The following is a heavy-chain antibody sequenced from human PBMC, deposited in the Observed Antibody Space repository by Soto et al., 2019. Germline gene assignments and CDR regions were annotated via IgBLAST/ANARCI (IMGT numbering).Heavy chain of an antibody. V-gene: IGHV4-34*01. CDR3: ARETTALYSSSWYVFDY. CDR2: INHSGST. D-gene: IGHD6-13*01. CDR1: GGNFRGYY. Sequence: FEPMSLTCAVYGGNFRGYYWRWIRQPPGKGLEWIGEINHSGSTNYNPSLKSRVTISVDTSKNQFSLKLSSVTAADTAVYYCARETTALYSSSWYVFDYWGQGTLVTVSS. J-gene: IGHJ4*02.